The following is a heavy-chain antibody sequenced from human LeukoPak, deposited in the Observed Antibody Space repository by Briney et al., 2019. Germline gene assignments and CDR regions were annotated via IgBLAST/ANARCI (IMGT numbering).Heavy chain of an antibody. CDR1: GFTFSSYS. Sequence: GGSLRLSCAASGFTFSSYSMNWVRQAPGKVLEWVSYISSSSSTIYYADSVKGRFTISRDNAKNSLYLQMNSLRAEDTAVYYCARGAITMVRGAVGYWGQGTLVTVSS. V-gene: IGHV3-48*04. J-gene: IGHJ4*02. CDR3: ARGAITMVRGAVGY. CDR2: ISSSSSTI. D-gene: IGHD3-10*01.